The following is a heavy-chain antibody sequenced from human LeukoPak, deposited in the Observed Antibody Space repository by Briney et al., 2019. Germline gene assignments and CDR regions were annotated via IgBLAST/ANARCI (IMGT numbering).Heavy chain of an antibody. J-gene: IGHJ5*02. CDR1: GYTFIGYY. D-gene: IGHD2-15*01. Sequence: GASVKVSCKASGYTFIGYYMHWVRQAPGQGLEWMGWINPNSGGTNYAQKFQGRVTMTRDTSISTAYMELSRLRSDDTAVYYCARDRLKRYCSGGSCYNWFDPWGQGTLVTVSS. CDR3: ARDRLKRYCSGGSCYNWFDP. CDR2: INPNSGGT. V-gene: IGHV1-2*02.